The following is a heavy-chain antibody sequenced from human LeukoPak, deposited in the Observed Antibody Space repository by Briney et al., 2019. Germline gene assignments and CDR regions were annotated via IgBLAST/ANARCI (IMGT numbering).Heavy chain of an antibody. Sequence: PSETLSLTCTVSGGSISSSSYYWGWVRQPPGKGLEWIGSIYYSGSTYYNPSLKSRVTISVYTSKNQFSLKLSSVTAADTAVYYCARNYYDSSGYYPPFTFDIWGQGTMVTVSS. J-gene: IGHJ3*02. CDR3: ARNYYDSSGYYPPFTFDI. CDR2: IYYSGST. CDR1: GGSISSSSYY. D-gene: IGHD3-22*01. V-gene: IGHV4-39*01.